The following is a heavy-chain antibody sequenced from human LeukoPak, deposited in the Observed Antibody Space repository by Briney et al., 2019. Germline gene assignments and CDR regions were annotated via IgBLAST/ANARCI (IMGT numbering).Heavy chain of an antibody. D-gene: IGHD6-6*01. CDR3: ARTYSSSFIYEFDY. V-gene: IGHV4-61*01. J-gene: IGHJ4*02. Sequence: SETLSLTRTVSGGSVSSGSYYWSWIRQPPGKGLEWIGYIYYSGSTNYNPSLKSRVTISVDTSKNQFSLKLSSVTAADTAVYYCARTYSSSFIYEFDYWGQGTLVTVSS. CDR1: GGSVSSGSYY. CDR2: IYYSGST.